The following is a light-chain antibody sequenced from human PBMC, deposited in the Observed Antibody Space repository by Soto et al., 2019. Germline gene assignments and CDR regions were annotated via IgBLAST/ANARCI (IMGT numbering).Light chain of an antibody. CDR1: SSDVGSYNL. J-gene: IGLJ2*01. V-gene: IGLV2-23*01. CDR3: CSYAGSPL. CDR2: EGS. Sequence: QSALTQPASVSGSPGQSITISCTGTSSDVGSYNLVSWYQQHPGKAPKLMIYEGSKRPSGVSNRFSGSKSGNTASLTISGLQAEYEADYYCCSYAGSPLFGGGTKVTVL.